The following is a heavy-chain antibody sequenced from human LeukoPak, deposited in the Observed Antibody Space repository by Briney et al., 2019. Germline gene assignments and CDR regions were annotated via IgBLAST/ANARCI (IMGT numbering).Heavy chain of an antibody. V-gene: IGHV4-59*08. D-gene: IGHD1-1*01. CDR2: IFFIGTT. Sequence: SETRSLTCTVSAGSVSSYYWSWIRQPPGEGLEWIGYIFFIGTTNYNPSLTTRVPIYVDTSKNQFSLKLSSVTAAETALYYCARHPPRERSGNAFDIWGQGTVVTVSS. J-gene: IGHJ3*02. CDR1: AGSVSSYY. CDR3: ARHPPRERSGNAFDI.